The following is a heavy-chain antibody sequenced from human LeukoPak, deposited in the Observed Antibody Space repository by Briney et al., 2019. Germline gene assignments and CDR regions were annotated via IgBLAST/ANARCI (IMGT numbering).Heavy chain of an antibody. J-gene: IGHJ4*02. V-gene: IGHV4-30-2*01. D-gene: IGHD6-13*01. Sequence: IGYIYHSGSTYYNPSLKSRVTISVDRSKNQFSLKPSSVTAADTAVYYCARDLMVAAGTLGYWGQGTLVTVSS. CDR2: IYHSGST. CDR3: ARDLMVAAGTLGY.